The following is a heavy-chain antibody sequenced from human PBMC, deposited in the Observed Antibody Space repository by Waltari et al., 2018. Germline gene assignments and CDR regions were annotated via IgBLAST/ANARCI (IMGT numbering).Heavy chain of an antibody. CDR3: ARGGRYAISWFDF. Sequence: QVHLVQPGGEVRKSGAPVRVPCKTSGYTFTSCAITWVRQAPGQGLEWMGGVNPRNGHTNLLQALQGRLTLTTDSSTATAYMELRNLTSDDTAIYYCARGGRYAISWFDFWGQGTPVTVSS. D-gene: IGHD3-16*01. J-gene: IGHJ5*01. CDR2: VNPRNGHT. CDR1: GYTFTSCA. V-gene: IGHV1-18*01.